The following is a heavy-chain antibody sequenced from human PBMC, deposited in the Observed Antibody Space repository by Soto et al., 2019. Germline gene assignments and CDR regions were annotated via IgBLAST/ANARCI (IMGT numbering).Heavy chain of an antibody. CDR1: GGSISSAGHY. D-gene: IGHD6-25*01. V-gene: IGHV4-31*03. J-gene: IGHJ6*02. Sequence: PLSLTCSVSGGSISSAGHYWTSIRQQPGKGLEWIGYIYYSGSTDYNPSLKSRVTISVDRSKNQFSLNLSSVTAADTAIYYCARESGGYDSSTRYGLDVWGQGTTVTVSS. CDR2: IYYSGST. CDR3: ARESGGYDSSTRYGLDV.